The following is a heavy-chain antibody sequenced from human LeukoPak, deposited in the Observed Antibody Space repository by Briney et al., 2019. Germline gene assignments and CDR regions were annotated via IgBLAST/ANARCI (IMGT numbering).Heavy chain of an antibody. J-gene: IGHJ4*02. V-gene: IGHV1-8*01. CDR1: GYTFTSYD. D-gene: IGHD3-3*01. CDR3: ATTIVPEAGCLGLDY. Sequence: ASVKVSCKASGYTFTSYDINWVRQATGQGLEWMGWMNPNSGNTGYAQKFPGRVTITADISTTTAYMELSSLRSDDTAVYYCATTIVPEAGCLGLDYWGQGTLVTVSS. CDR2: MNPNSGNT.